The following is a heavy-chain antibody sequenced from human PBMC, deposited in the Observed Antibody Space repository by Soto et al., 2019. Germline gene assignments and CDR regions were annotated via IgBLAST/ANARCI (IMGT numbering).Heavy chain of an antibody. V-gene: IGHV4-59*01. Sequence: SETLSLTCTVSGGSISSYYWSWIRQPPGKGLEWIGYIYYSGSTNYNPSLKSRVTISVDTSKNQFSLKLSSVTAADTAVYYCARGSPDYYDFWSGYYIFWFDPWGQGTLVTVSS. CDR3: ARGSPDYYDFWSGYYIFWFDP. CDR2: IYYSGST. CDR1: GGSISSYY. J-gene: IGHJ5*02. D-gene: IGHD3-3*01.